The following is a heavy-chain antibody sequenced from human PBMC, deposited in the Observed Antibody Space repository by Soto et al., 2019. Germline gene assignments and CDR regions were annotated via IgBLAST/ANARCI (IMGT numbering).Heavy chain of an antibody. D-gene: IGHD2-2*02. J-gene: IGHJ6*02. V-gene: IGHV1-69*12. CDR3: ATHEIGHCISTSCYKGGYYYGMDV. Sequence: QVQLVQSGAEVKKPGSSVKVSCKASGGTFSSYAISWVRQAPGQGLEWMGGIIPIFATADYAQKFQGSVTITADESTSTAYMELSSLRSEDTAVYYCATHEIGHCISTSCYKGGYYYGMDVWGQGTTVTVSS. CDR1: GGTFSSYA. CDR2: IIPIFATA.